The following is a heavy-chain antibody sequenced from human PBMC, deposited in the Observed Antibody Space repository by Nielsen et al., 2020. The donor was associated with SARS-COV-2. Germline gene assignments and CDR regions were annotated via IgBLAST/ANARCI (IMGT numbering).Heavy chain of an antibody. CDR3: AKASNDADYYYYYGMDV. J-gene: IGHJ6*02. CDR2: ISGSGGST. D-gene: IGHD1-1*01. V-gene: IGHV3-23*01. CDR1: GFTFSSYA. Sequence: GGSLRLSCAASGFTFSSYAMSWVRQAPGKGLEWVSAISGSGGSTYYADSVKGRFTISRDNSKNTLYPQMNSLRAEDTAVYYCAKASNDADYYYYYGMDVWGQGTTVTVSS.